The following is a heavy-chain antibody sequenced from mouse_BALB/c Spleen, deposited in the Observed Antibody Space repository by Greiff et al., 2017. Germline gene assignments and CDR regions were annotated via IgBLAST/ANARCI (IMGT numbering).Heavy chain of an antibody. CDR3: ARNPYGNPSYWYFEV. Sequence: EVQLQESGPDLVKPGASVKISCKASGYSFTGYYMHWVKQSHGKSLEWIGRVNPNNGGTSYNQKFKGKAILTVDKSSSTAYMELRSLTSEDSAVYYRARNPYGNPSYWYFEVWGAGTTVTVSS. D-gene: IGHD2-1*01. CDR2: VNPNNGGT. CDR1: GYSFTGYY. J-gene: IGHJ1*01. V-gene: IGHV1-26*01.